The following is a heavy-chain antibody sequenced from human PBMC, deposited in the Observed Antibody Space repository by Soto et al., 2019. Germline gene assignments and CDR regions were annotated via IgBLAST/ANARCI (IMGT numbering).Heavy chain of an antibody. CDR1: GGSFSGYY. CDR2: INHSGST. Sequence: QVQLQQWGAGLLKPSETLSLTCAVYGGSFSGYYWSWIRQPPGKGREWSGEINHSGSTNYNPSLKSRVTISVDTSKNQFSLKLSSVTAADTAVYYCARGQGGYSYPNWFDPWGQGTLVTVSS. D-gene: IGHD5-18*01. J-gene: IGHJ5*02. CDR3: ARGQGGYSYPNWFDP. V-gene: IGHV4-34*01.